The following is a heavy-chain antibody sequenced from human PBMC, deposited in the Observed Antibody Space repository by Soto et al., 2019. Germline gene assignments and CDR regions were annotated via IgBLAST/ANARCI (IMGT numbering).Heavy chain of an antibody. CDR1: GFTFSGSA. V-gene: IGHV3-73*01. J-gene: IGHJ6*02. Sequence: GGSLRLSCAASGFTFSGSAMHWVRQASGKGLEWVGRIRSKANGYATAYAASVKGRFTISRDDSKNTAYLQMNSLKTEDTAMYYCSGAVYAGVDVWGQGTTVTVSS. CDR3: SGAVYAGVDV. D-gene: IGHD4-17*01. CDR2: IRSKANGYAT.